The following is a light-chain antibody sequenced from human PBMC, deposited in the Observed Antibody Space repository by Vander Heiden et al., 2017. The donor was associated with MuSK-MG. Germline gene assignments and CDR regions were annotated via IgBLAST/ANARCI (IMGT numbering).Light chain of an antibody. CDR1: QSVSTY. CDR3: HQRSNWPQT. J-gene: IGKJ2*01. V-gene: IGKV3-11*01. Sequence: EVVLTQSPATLSLSPGERATLSCSASQSVSTYVAWYQHKPGQAPRLLIYDASNRATGIPARFSGSGFGTDFTLTISSLEPEDCAVYYCHQRSNWPQTFGQGTNLEIK. CDR2: DAS.